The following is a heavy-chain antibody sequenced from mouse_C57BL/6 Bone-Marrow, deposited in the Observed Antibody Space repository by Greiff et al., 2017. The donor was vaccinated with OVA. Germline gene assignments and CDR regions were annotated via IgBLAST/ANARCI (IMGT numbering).Heavy chain of an antibody. V-gene: IGHV1-43*01. D-gene: IGHD1-1*01. CDR2: INPSTGGT. J-gene: IGHJ1*03. CDR3: ARRIYYYGSSYDYWYFDV. Sequence: EVQLVESGPELVKPGASVKISCKASGYSFTGYYMHWVKQSSEKSLEWIGEINPSTGGTSYNQKFKGKATLTVDKSSSTAYMQLKSLTSEDSAVYYCARRIYYYGSSYDYWYFDVWGTGTTVTVSS. CDR1: GYSFTGYY.